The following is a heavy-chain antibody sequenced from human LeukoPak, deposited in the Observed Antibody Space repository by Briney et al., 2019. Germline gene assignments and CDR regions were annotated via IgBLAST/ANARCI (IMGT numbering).Heavy chain of an antibody. D-gene: IGHD1-26*01. CDR1: GFTFSSYW. CDR2: INSDGSST. Sequence: PGGSLRLSCAASGFTFSSYWMHWVRQAPGKGLVWVSRINSDGSSTSYADSVKGRFTISRDNAKNTLYLQMNSLRAEDTAVYYCARVYHSGSYYDCYYYMDVWGKGTTVTISS. CDR3: ARVYHSGSYYDCYYYMDV. J-gene: IGHJ6*03. V-gene: IGHV3-74*01.